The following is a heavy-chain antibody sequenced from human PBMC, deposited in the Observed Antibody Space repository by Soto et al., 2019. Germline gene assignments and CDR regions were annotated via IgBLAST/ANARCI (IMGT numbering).Heavy chain of an antibody. CDR1: GDSVSSNSAA. V-gene: IGHV6-1*01. Sequence: SQTLSLTCAISGDSVSSNSAAWNWIRQSPSRGLEWLGRTYYRSKWYNDYAVSVKSRITINPDTSKNQFSLQLNSVTPEDTAVYYCAREGSLGYCSRTSCYGRYYYYMDGWGKGTTVTVSS. J-gene: IGHJ6*03. CDR3: AREGSLGYCSRTSCYGRYYYYMDG. D-gene: IGHD2-2*01. CDR2: TYYRSKWYN.